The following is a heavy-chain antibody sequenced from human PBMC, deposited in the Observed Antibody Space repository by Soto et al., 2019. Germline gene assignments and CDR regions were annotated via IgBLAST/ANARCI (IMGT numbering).Heavy chain of an antibody. D-gene: IGHD1-26*01. CDR2: IYYSGST. Sequence: SETLSLTCTVSGGSISSYYWSWIRQPPGKGLEWIGYIYYSGSTNYNPSLKSRVTISVDTSKNQFSLKLSSVTAADTAVYYCARAKRGSYSNWGKGTLVTVSS. J-gene: IGHJ4*02. CDR1: GGSISSYY. CDR3: ARAKRGSYSN. V-gene: IGHV4-59*01.